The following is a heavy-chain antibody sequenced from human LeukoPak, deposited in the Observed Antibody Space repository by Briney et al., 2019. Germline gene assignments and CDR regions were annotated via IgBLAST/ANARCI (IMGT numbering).Heavy chain of an antibody. V-gene: IGHV4-34*01. CDR2: VNHSGST. CDR1: GGSFSGYY. CDR3: ARGRSWGVVVPAHYMDV. J-gene: IGHJ6*03. D-gene: IGHD2-2*01. Sequence: SETLSLTCAVYGGSFSGYYWSWIRQPPGKGLEWIGEVNHSGSTNYNPSLKSRVTISVDTSKNQFSLKLSSVTAADTAVYYCARGRSWGVVVPAHYMDVWGKGTTVTVSS.